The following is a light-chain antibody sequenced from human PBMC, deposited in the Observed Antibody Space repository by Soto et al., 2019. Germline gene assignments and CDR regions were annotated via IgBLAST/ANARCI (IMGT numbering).Light chain of an antibody. CDR2: GAS. CDR3: QQYGSSPRT. CDR1: QSVSNNY. V-gene: IGKV3-20*01. J-gene: IGKJ1*01. Sequence: EILLTQSPGTLSLSPWEIATLSCRASQSVSNNYLAWYQQKPGQAPRLLIYGASSRATGIPDRFSGSGSGTDFTLTIGRLEPEDFAVYYCQQYGSSPRTFGQGTKV.